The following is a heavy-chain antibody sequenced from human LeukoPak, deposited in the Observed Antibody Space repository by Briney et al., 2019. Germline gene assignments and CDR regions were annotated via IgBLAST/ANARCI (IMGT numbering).Heavy chain of an antibody. CDR3: VRDISGYYFDY. J-gene: IGHJ4*02. CDR2: ISGSSIYT. CDR1: GFTFSDYH. V-gene: IGHV3-11*05. Sequence: PGGSLRPSCAASGFTFSDYHMTWIRQAPGKGLEWVSYISGSSIYTRYADSVKGRFTISRDNAKNSLYLQMNSLRAEDTALYYCVRDISGYYFDYWGQGTLVTVSS. D-gene: IGHD3-22*01.